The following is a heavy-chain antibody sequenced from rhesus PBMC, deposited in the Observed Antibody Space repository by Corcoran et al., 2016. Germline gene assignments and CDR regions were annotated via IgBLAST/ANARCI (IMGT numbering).Heavy chain of an antibody. D-gene: IGHD3-3*01. J-gene: IGHJ4*01. Sequence: QLQLQESGPGLVKPSETLSVTCAVSGGSISSSYWSWIRQAPGKGLEWIGYIYGSGSSTNYNPSLKSRVTLSVDTSKNQLSLKLSSVTTADTAVYYCARGGIFGLVSIMADYWGQGVLVTVSS. V-gene: IGHV4-169*01. CDR1: GGSISSSY. CDR2: IYGSGSST. CDR3: ARGGIFGLVSIMADY.